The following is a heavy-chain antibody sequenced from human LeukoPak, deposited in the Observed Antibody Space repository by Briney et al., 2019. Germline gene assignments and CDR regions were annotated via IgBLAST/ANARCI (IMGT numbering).Heavy chain of an antibody. Sequence: SEILSLTCTVSGGSISSSSYFWGWIRQPPGKRLEWIGSIYSSGSTYHNPSLKNRVTISVDTSKNQFSLKLSPVTAADTAVYYCARHWYSGSHGHYFDYWGQGTLVTVSS. D-gene: IGHD1-26*01. V-gene: IGHV4-39*01. CDR1: GGSISSSSYF. J-gene: IGHJ4*02. CDR3: ARHWYSGSHGHYFDY. CDR2: IYSSGST.